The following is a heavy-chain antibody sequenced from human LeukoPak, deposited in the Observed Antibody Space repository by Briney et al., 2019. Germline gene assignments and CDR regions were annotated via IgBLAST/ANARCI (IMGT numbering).Heavy chain of an antibody. D-gene: IGHD3-10*01. J-gene: IGHJ6*03. Sequence: SSETLSLTCTVSGVPITSYFWTWIRQAPGKGLEWIGYIYYIGITNYNPSLKSRATMSVDMSKNQFSLKLTSVTAADTAVYYCAREGYGSGSSHFMDVWGTGTTVTVSS. CDR2: IYYIGIT. V-gene: IGHV4-59*01. CDR3: AREGYGSGSSHFMDV. CDR1: GVPITSYF.